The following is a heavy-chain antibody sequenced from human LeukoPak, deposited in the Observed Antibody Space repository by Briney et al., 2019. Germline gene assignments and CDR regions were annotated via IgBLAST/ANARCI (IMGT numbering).Heavy chain of an antibody. V-gene: IGHV4-39*01. CDR2: IYYSGST. Sequence: SETLSLTCTVSGGSISSSSYYWGWIRQPPGKGLEWIGSIYYSGSTYYNPSLKSRVTISVDTSKNQFSLKLSSVTAADTAVYYCARRRLLGLFDYWGQGTLVTVSS. CDR3: ARRRLLGLFDY. D-gene: IGHD3/OR15-3a*01. CDR1: GGSISSSSYY. J-gene: IGHJ4*02.